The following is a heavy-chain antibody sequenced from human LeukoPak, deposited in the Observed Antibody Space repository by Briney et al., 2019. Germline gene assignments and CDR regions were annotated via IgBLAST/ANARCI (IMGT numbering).Heavy chain of an antibody. CDR1: GGSISSYY. CDR2: SYYSGST. D-gene: IGHD2-2*01. Sequence: SETLSLTCTVSGGSISSYYWSWIRQPPGKGLEWIGYSYYSGSTNYNPSLKSRVTISVDTSKNQFSLQLSSVPAADTAVYYCASVHQGDAFDIWGQGTMVTVSS. J-gene: IGHJ3*02. V-gene: IGHV4-59*01. CDR3: ASVHQGDAFDI.